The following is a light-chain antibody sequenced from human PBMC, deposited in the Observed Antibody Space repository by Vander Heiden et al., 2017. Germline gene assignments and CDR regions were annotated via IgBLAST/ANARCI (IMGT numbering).Light chain of an antibody. V-gene: IGKV3-20*01. J-gene: IGKJ2*01. CDR1: QSVSSTY. Sequence: EIVLTPSPGTLSLSPGDRATLSCRASQSVSSTYLAWYQQKPGQAPRRLIYGASSRATGVPDRFSGRGSGTDFTLTISSLEPEDFAVYYCQQYGSSPYTFGQGTKLEIK. CDR2: GAS. CDR3: QQYGSSPYT.